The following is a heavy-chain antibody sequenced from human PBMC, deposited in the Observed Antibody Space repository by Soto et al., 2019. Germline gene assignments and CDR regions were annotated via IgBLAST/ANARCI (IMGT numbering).Heavy chain of an antibody. CDR2: ISYDGSNK. Sequence: QVQLVESGGGVVQPGRSLRLSCEASGFTFSSYAMHWVRQAPGKGLEWVAVISYDGSNKYYADSVKGRFTISRDNSKNTLYLQMNSLRAEDTAVYYCARQYDILTGYYTSDAFDIWGQGTMVTVSS. CDR3: ARQYDILTGYYTSDAFDI. V-gene: IGHV3-30-3*01. J-gene: IGHJ3*02. D-gene: IGHD3-9*01. CDR1: GFTFSSYA.